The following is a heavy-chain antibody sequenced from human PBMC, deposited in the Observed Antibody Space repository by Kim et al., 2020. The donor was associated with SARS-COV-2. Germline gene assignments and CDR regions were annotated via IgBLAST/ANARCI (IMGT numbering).Heavy chain of an antibody. J-gene: IGHJ4*02. V-gene: IGHV3-74*01. CDR2: INTDGTTT. CDR3: ARESPVSPRTPDF. CDR1: EFTFNDYW. Sequence: GGSLRLSCAASEFTFNDYWMHWVRQSPGKGLVWVSRINTDGTTTTYADSVKGRFTISRDNAKNTLYLQMNSLRAEDTAVYYCARESPVSPRTPDFWGQGTLVTVSS.